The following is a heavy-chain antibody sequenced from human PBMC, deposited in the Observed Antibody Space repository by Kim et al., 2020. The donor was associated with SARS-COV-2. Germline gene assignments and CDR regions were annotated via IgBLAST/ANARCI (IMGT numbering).Heavy chain of an antibody. D-gene: IGHD6-13*01. V-gene: IGHV1-2*06. CDR1: GYTFTGYY. CDR3: ARDLPFRKGHGQLVRVGLKNWFDP. J-gene: IGHJ5*02. Sequence: ASVKVSCKASGYTFTGYYMHWVRQAPGQGLEWMGRINPNSGGTNYAQKFQGRVTMTRDTSISTAYMELSRLRSDDTAVYYCARDLPFRKGHGQLVRVGLKNWFDPWGQGTLVTVSS. CDR2: INPNSGGT.